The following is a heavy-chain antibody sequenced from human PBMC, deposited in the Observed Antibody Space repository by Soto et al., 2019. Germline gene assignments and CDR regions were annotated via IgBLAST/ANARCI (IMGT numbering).Heavy chain of an antibody. CDR3: AREGSVSSSDYYAYYYGMDV. J-gene: IGHJ6*02. V-gene: IGHV3-48*03. CDR2: ISSSGGII. D-gene: IGHD3-10*01. Sequence: GGSLRLSCAASGFTFSNYDINWVRRAPGKGPEWISHISSSGGIIYYADSAKGRFTISRDNAKNSLYLQMNSLRGEDTAVYYCAREGSVSSSDYYAYYYGMDVWGQGTTVTVSS. CDR1: GFTFSNYD.